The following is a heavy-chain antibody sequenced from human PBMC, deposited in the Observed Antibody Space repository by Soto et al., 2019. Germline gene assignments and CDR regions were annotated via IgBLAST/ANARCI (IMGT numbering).Heavy chain of an antibody. CDR2: ISYDGNVA. D-gene: IGHD1-1*01. Sequence: QVQLVESGGGVVQPGRSLRLSCAASGFTFSSYGMHWVRQAPGKGLEWVTVISYDGNVAYYADSVKGRFTISRDNSKNTLYLQMNSLITEDTAMYCCAKEGPITNWYFDYWGQGTLVTVSS. CDR3: AKEGPITNWYFDY. J-gene: IGHJ4*02. CDR1: GFTFSSYG. V-gene: IGHV3-30*18.